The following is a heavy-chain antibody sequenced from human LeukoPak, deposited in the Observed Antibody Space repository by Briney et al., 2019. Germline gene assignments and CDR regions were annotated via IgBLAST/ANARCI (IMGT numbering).Heavy chain of an antibody. CDR1: GGSISSSSYY. CDR3: ARQKELVPLNYFDY. V-gene: IGHV4-39*01. CDR2: IYYSGST. Sequence: SETLSLTCTVSGGSISSSSYYWGWIRQPPGKGLEWIGSIYYSGSTYYNPSLKSRVTISVDTSKNQFSLKLSSVTAADTAVYYCARQKELVPLNYFDYWGQGTLVTVSS. D-gene: IGHD6-6*01. J-gene: IGHJ4*02.